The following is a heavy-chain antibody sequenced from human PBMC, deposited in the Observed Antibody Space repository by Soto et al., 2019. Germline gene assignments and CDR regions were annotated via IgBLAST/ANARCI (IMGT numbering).Heavy chain of an antibody. CDR2: ISGSGGST. V-gene: IGHV3-23*01. J-gene: IGHJ3*02. Sequence: GESLKISCAASGFTFSSYAMSWVRQAPGKGLEWVSAISGSGGSTYYADSVKGRFTISRDNSKNTLYLQMNSLRAEDTAVYYCAKEYSSSDAFDIWGQGTMVTVSS. CDR3: AKEYSSSDAFDI. D-gene: IGHD6-6*01. CDR1: GFTFSSYA.